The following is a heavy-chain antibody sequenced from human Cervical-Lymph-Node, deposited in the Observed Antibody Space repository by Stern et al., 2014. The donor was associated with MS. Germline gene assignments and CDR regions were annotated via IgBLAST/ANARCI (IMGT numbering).Heavy chain of an antibody. J-gene: IGHJ5*02. V-gene: IGHV4-59*01. CDR3: AKGAGWFDP. CDR2: VYYSGST. Sequence: QVQLQESGPGLVKPSGTLSLTCTVSGGSISSYYWSWIRQPPGKGLEWIGYVYYSGSTNYNPSPHTRSTITVDTANNQLSLTLMSVTAADTAVYYCAKGAGWFDPWGQGTLVTVSS. CDR1: GGSISSYY.